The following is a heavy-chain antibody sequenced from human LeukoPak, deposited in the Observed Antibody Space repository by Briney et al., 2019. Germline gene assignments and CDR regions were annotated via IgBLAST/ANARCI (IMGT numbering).Heavy chain of an antibody. CDR1: GLTFSNYA. Sequence: PGGSLRLSCTASGLTFSNYAMSWVRQAPAKGLEWVAGIDQSGDYIHYADSVKGRFTISRDNSKNTLYLQVNSLRAEDTAVYYCAREKYAYGSGSYYPLDYWGQGTLVTVSS. V-gene: IGHV3-23*01. D-gene: IGHD3-10*01. CDR2: IDQSGDYI. CDR3: AREKYAYGSGSYYPLDY. J-gene: IGHJ4*02.